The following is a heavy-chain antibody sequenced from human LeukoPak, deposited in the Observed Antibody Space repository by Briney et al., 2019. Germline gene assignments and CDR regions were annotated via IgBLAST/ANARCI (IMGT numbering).Heavy chain of an antibody. D-gene: IGHD6-19*01. J-gene: IGHJ5*02. CDR3: ASGRTPKVAGLEGS. CDR2: MNPGTGKT. Sequence: ASVKVSCKASGYSFTSYDINWVRQATGQGLEWMGWMNPGTGKTGYAQKFQGRVTMTRDTSISTAYMELSSLTSEDTAVYYCASGRTPKVAGLEGSWGQGTLVTVSS. CDR1: GYSFTSYD. V-gene: IGHV1-8*01.